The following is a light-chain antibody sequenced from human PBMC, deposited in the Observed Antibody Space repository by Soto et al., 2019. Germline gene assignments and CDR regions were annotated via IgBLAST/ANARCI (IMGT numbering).Light chain of an antibody. J-gene: IGKJ2*01. V-gene: IGKV3-15*01. CDR2: DAS. CDR3: HQYNSWPPGT. Sequence: EIELTQSPAILSVSPGERSTLSFSSSQSISRSLAWSQQKPGQAHRLLISDASTRATGIPARFSGSGSGTEFTLTISSLQSEDFALYYCHQYNSWPPGTFGQGTKVDIK. CDR1: QSISRS.